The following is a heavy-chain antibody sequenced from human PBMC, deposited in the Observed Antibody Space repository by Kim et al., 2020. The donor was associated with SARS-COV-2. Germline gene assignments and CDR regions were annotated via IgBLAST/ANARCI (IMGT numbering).Heavy chain of an antibody. Sequence: ASVKVSCKASGYTFTSYGISWVRQAPGQGLEWMGWISAYNGNTNYAQNLQGRVTMTTDTSTSTAYMELRSLRSDDTAVYYCARGQRIQLWSAFDYWGQGTLVTVSS. J-gene: IGHJ4*02. CDR1: GYTFTSYG. CDR3: ARGQRIQLWSAFDY. V-gene: IGHV1-18*01. CDR2: ISAYNGNT. D-gene: IGHD5-18*01.